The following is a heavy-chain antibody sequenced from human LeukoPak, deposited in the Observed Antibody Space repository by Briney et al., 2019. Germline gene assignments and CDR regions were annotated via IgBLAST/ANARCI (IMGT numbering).Heavy chain of an antibody. CDR3: ARPGYSYAADAFDI. D-gene: IGHD5-18*01. CDR1: GGSISSYY. Sequence: SETLSLTCIVSGGSISSYYWSWIRQPPGKGLEWIGYIYYSGSTNYNPSLKSRVTISVDTSKNQFSLKLSSVTAADTAVYYCARPGYSYAADAFDIWGQGTMVTVSS. V-gene: IGHV4-59*01. J-gene: IGHJ3*02. CDR2: IYYSGST.